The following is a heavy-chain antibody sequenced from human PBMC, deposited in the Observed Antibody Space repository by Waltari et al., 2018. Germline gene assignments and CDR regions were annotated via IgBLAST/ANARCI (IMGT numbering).Heavy chain of an antibody. J-gene: IGHJ4*02. CDR1: GYTFTGYY. Sequence: QVQLVQSGAEVKKPGASVKVSCKASGYTFTGYYMHWVRQAPGQGLGWMGWMKPNSGNTGYAQKFQGRVTMTRNTSISTAYMELSSLRSEDTAVYYCAGVDSSGQGLYWGQGTLVTVSS. V-gene: IGHV1-8*02. CDR3: AGVDSSGQGLY. CDR2: MKPNSGNT. D-gene: IGHD3-22*01.